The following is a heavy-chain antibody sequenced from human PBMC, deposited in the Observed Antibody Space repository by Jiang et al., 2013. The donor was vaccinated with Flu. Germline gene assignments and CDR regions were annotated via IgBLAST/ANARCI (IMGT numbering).Heavy chain of an antibody. CDR3: ARPADYGGNSLAFDY. Sequence: GAEVKKPGESLKISCKGSGYSFTSYWIGWVRQMPGKGLEWMGIIYPGDSDTRYSPSFQGQVTISADKSISTAYLQWSSLKASDTAMYYCARPADYGGNSLAFDYWGQGTLVTVSS. CDR2: IYPGDSDT. CDR1: GYSFTSYW. D-gene: IGHD4-23*01. J-gene: IGHJ4*02. V-gene: IGHV5-51*01.